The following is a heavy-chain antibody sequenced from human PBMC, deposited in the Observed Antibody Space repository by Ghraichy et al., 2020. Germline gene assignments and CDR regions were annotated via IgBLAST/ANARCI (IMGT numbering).Heavy chain of an antibody. CDR3: AKDIDSNTWRYEPFDC. CDR1: GFSFSSYA. CDR2: ISGIGGST. V-gene: IGHV3-23*01. J-gene: IGHJ4*02. Sequence: GSLRLSCVASGFSFSSYAMTWVRQAPGKGLEWVSVISGIGGSTNYADSVKGRFTISRDNSKNTLYLQMNSLRVEDTAFYYCAKDIDSNTWRYEPFDCWGQGILVTVSS. D-gene: IGHD6-13*01.